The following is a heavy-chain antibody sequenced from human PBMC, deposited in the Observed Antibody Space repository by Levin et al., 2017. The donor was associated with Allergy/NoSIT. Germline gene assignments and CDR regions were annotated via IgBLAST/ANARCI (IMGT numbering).Heavy chain of an antibody. CDR2: ISGSGGST. J-gene: IGHJ4*02. V-gene: IGHV3-23*01. Sequence: GGSLRLSCAASGFTFSSYAMSWVRQAPGKGLEWVSAISGSGGSTYYADSVKGRFTISRDNSKNTLYLQMNSLRAEDTAVYYCAKEHAGYYYDSSGYYSINWGQGTLVTVSS. CDR1: GFTFSSYA. D-gene: IGHD3-22*01. CDR3: AKEHAGYYYDSSGYYSIN.